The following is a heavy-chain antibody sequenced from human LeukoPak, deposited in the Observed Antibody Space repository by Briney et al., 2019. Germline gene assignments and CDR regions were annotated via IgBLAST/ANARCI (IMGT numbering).Heavy chain of an antibody. D-gene: IGHD1-1*01. V-gene: IGHV1-18*01. Sequence: ATVKVSCKASGYTFASFGITWVRQAPGQGLEWMGWINTHNGDTNYAQKLQGRVTMTTDTSTSTAYMELRSLRSDDTAVYYCARGIVGYNWNDGEVVDYWGQGTLVTVSS. CDR2: INTHNGDT. CDR1: GYTFASFG. J-gene: IGHJ4*02. CDR3: ARGIVGYNWNDGEVVDY.